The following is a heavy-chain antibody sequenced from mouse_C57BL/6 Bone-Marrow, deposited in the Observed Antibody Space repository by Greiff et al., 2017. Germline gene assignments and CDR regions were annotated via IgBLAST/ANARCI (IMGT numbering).Heavy chain of an antibody. CDR1: GFTFSSYT. CDR3: ARRIYYGIPYAMDY. D-gene: IGHD2-1*01. J-gene: IGHJ4*01. V-gene: IGHV5-9*01. CDR2: ISGGGGNT. Sequence: EVQGVESGGGLVKPGGSLKLSCAASGFTFSSYTMSWVRQTPEKRLEWVATISGGGGNTYYPDSVKGRFTISRDNAKNTLYLQMSSLRSEDTALYYCARRIYYGIPYAMDYWGQGTSVTVSS.